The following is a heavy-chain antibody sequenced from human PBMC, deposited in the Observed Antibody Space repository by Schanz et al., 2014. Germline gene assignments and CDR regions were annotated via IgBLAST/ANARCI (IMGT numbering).Heavy chain of an antibody. CDR1: GVSISSFY. V-gene: IGHV4-59*08. Sequence: QVQLQESGPGLVRPSETLSLTCTVSGVSISSFYWSWIRQSPGQGLEYFGYIYGGGSTRYNPSFKSRVPMTFDTSRNPFPLKPSSVTAADTAVYYCTRMSLRRGDYGGLDVWGQGTTVTVSS. J-gene: IGHJ6*02. CDR3: TRMSLRRGDYGGLDV. CDR2: IYGGGST. D-gene: IGHD3-10*01.